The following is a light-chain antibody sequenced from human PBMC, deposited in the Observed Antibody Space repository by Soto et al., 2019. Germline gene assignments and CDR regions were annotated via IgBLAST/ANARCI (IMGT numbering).Light chain of an antibody. V-gene: IGLV1-44*01. J-gene: IGLJ3*02. CDR2: GTN. Sequence: QSGLTQPPSASGTPGQIITISCAGSRSNIGNNIVTWYQQLPGAAPKLLIYGTNNRPSGVPDRFSGSKSGMSASLAITGLQAADEANYYCRSYDNSLSGSRVFGGGTKLTVL. CDR1: RSNIGNNI. CDR3: RSYDNSLSGSRV.